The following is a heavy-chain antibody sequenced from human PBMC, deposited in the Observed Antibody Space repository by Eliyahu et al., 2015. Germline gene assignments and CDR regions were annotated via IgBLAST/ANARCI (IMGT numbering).Heavy chain of an antibody. V-gene: IGHV4-39*01. CDR3: ASLGGDIVAKGDY. D-gene: IGHD5-12*01. Sequence: QLQLQESGPGLVKPSETLSLTCTVSGGSISSSSYYWGWXRQPPGKGLEWIGSIYYSGSTYYNPSLKSRVTISVDTSKNQFSLKLSSVTAADTAVYYCASLGGDIVAKGDYWGQGTLVTVSS. CDR1: GGSISSSSYY. J-gene: IGHJ4*02. CDR2: IYYSGST.